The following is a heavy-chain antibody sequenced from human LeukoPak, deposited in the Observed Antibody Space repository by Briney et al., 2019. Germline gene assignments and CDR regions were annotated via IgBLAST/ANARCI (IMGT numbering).Heavy chain of an antibody. CDR3: ARAGGSPQDGINY. J-gene: IGHJ4*02. CDR1: GYTFTSYD. D-gene: IGHD2-15*01. Sequence: GASVKVSCKASGYTFTSYDINWVRQATGQRLEWMGWINAGNGNTKYSQEFQGRVTITRDTSASAAYMELSSLRSEDMAVYYCARAGGSPQDGINYWGQGTLVTVSS. V-gene: IGHV1-3*03. CDR2: INAGNGNT.